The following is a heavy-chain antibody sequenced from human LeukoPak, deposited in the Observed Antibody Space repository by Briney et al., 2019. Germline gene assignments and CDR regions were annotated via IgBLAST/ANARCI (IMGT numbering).Heavy chain of an antibody. CDR1: GFTFKHYW. V-gene: IGHV3-7*01. Sequence: TGGSLTLSCIASGFTFKHYWMNWVRQAPGKGLEWVANISPDGSHTKYVDSMRGRFIISRDNARTSVFLQINSLRAEDTAVYFCARPTDQFRLDLWGQGTLVSVSS. J-gene: IGHJ5*02. CDR3: ARPTDQFRLDL. CDR2: ISPDGSHT. D-gene: IGHD2-21*01.